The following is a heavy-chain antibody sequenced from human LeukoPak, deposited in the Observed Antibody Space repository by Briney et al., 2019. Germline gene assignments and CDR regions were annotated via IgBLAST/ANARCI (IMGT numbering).Heavy chain of an antibody. V-gene: IGHV4-4*07. CDR3: ARVPPSYSDSSKIYYYYYVDV. Sequence: PSETLSLTCTVSGGSITNCCWGWIRQPAGRGLDWIGRISSTGNTAYSPSLQSRVTMSVDTPKSQFSLKLNSVTAADTAVYYCARVPPSYSDSSKIYYYYYVDVWGKGTPVTVSS. D-gene: IGHD1-26*01. CDR1: GGSITNCC. J-gene: IGHJ6*03. CDR2: ISSTGNT.